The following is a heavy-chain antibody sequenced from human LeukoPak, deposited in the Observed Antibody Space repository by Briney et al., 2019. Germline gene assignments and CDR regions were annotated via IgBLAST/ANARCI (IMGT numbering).Heavy chain of an antibody. D-gene: IGHD3-22*01. CDR2: ISYDGSNK. CDR1: GFTFSSYG. J-gene: IGHJ4*02. CDR3: AKDREYYYDSSGFDY. Sequence: PGGSLRLSCAASGFTFSSYGMHWVRQAPGKGLEWVAVISYDGSNKYYADSVKGRFTIFRDNSKNTLYLQMNSLRAEDTAVYYCAKDREYYYDSSGFDYRGQGTLVTVSS. V-gene: IGHV3-30*18.